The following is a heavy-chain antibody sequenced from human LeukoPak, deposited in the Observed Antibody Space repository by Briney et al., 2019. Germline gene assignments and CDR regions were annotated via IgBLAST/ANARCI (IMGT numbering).Heavy chain of an antibody. CDR3: ARRAYSSGWYTGDWYFDL. CDR2: IYYSGST. J-gene: IGHJ2*01. V-gene: IGHV4-59*08. D-gene: IGHD6-19*01. CDR1: GGSISSYY. Sequence: TSETLSLTCTVSGGSISSYYWSWLRQPPGKGLEWIGYIYYSGSTNYNPSLKSRVTISVDTSKNQFSLKLSSVTAADTAVYYCARRAYSSGWYTGDWYFDLWGRGTLVTVSS.